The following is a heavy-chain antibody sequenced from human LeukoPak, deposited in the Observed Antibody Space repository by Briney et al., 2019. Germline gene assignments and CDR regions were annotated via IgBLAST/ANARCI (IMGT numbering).Heavy chain of an antibody. Sequence: GGSLRLSCAASGFTFTTYWMHWVRQAPGKGLEWVSRIKGDEMTTNYADSVEGRFTISRDNAKNAVYLEINSLRAEDTAVYYCARGGLFAYYFDYWGQGTLVTVSS. V-gene: IGHV3-74*01. CDR2: IKGDEMTT. J-gene: IGHJ4*02. CDR3: ARGGLFAYYFDY. D-gene: IGHD3-10*02. CDR1: GFTFTTYW.